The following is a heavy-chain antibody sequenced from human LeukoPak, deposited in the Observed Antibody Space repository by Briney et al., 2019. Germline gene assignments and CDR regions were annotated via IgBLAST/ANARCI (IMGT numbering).Heavy chain of an antibody. CDR1: GFTVGSNY. D-gene: IGHD4-17*01. CDR2: IYSGGIT. CDR3: ARVYGENYFDY. Sequence: PGGSLRLSCAASGFTVGSNYMTWVRQAPGKGLEWGAVIYSGGITYYADSVKGRFTISRDNSKNTLYLQMNILIAEDTAVYYCARVYGENYFDYWGQGTLVTVSS. V-gene: IGHV3-66*01. J-gene: IGHJ4*02.